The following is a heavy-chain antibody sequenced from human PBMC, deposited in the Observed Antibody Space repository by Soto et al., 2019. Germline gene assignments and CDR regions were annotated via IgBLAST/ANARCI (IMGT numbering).Heavy chain of an antibody. J-gene: IGHJ3*02. CDR1: GYSFTSYW. CDR3: ARHRVVITIDDAFDI. D-gene: IGHD3-22*01. Sequence: GEALKISGKGSGYSFTSYWIGWVRQMTGKGLEWMGIIYPGDSDTRYSPSFQGQVTISADKSISTAYLQWSSLKASDTAMYYCARHRVVITIDDAFDIWGQGTMVTVSS. V-gene: IGHV5-51*01. CDR2: IYPGDSDT.